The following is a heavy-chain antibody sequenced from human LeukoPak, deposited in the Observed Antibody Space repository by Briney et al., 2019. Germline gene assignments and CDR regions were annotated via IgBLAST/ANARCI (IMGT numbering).Heavy chain of an antibody. CDR2: INQDGHEK. J-gene: IGHJ6*02. CDR1: GFTFSSYW. Sequence: VGSLRLSCVTSGFTFSSYWMTWVRQAPGKGLEWVANINQDGHEKNYVDSVKGRFTMSRDNPKNSVYLQMNSLRAEDTAVYFCVRDMDVWAQGTTVTVSS. CDR3: VRDMDV. V-gene: IGHV3-7*05.